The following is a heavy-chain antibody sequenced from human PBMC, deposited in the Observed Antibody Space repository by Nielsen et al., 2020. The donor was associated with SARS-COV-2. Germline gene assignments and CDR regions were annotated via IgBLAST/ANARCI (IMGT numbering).Heavy chain of an antibody. D-gene: IGHD2-8*01. CDR2: INPSGGSS. CDR3: ARDLNQYDFGMDV. J-gene: IGHJ6*02. CDR1: GYTFTGYY. Sequence: ASVKVSCKASGYTFTGYYMHWVRQAPGQGLEWMGWINPSGGSSSYAQKFQGRVTMTRDSSTSTVYMELSSLKSEDTAVYYCARDLNQYDFGMDVWGQGTTVSVSS. V-gene: IGHV1-46*01.